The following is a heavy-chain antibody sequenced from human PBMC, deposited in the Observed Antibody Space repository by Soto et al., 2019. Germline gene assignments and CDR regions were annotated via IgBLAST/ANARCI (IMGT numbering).Heavy chain of an antibody. Sequence: SEPLSDPCTVSGGSISSGSYYWSWIRQPPGKGLEWIGYIYYSGSTNYNPSLKSRVTISVDTSKNQFSLKLSSVTAADTAVYYCARADFVVVTAAWGQGTLVTLSS. V-gene: IGHV4-61*01. J-gene: IGHJ5*02. CDR3: ARADFVVVTAA. CDR1: GGSISSGSYY. D-gene: IGHD2-21*02. CDR2: IYYSGST.